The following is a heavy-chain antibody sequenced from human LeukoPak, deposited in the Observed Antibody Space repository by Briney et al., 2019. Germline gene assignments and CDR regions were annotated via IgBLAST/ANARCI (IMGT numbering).Heavy chain of an antibody. CDR3: ARTPRSYYYYYMDV. CDR1: GYTFTSYA. Sequence: ASVKVSCKASGYTFTSYAMHWVRQAPGQRLEWMGWINAGNGNTKYSQEFQGRVTITRDTSTSTAYMELRSLRSDDTAVYYCARTPRSYYYYYMDVWGKGTTVTISS. J-gene: IGHJ6*03. V-gene: IGHV1-3*01. CDR2: INAGNGNT.